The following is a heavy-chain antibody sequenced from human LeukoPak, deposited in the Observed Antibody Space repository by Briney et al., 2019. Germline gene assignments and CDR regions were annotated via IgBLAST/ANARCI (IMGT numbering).Heavy chain of an antibody. J-gene: IGHJ4*02. V-gene: IGHV4-39*01. CDR1: GGSISSSSYY. CDR2: IYYSGST. D-gene: IGHD3-10*01. Sequence: PSETLSLTCTVSGGSISSSSYYWGWIRQPPGKGLEWIGSIYYSGSTYYNPSLKSRVTISVDTSKNQCSLKLSSVTAADTAVYYCARQVYYYGSGSYYLDYWGQGTLVTVSS. CDR3: ARQVYYYGSGSYYLDY.